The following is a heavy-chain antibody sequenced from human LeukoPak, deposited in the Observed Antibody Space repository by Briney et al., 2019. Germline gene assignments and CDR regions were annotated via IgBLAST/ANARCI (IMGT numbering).Heavy chain of an antibody. CDR1: GFTFSSYW. V-gene: IGHV3-7*01. CDR2: IKQDGSEK. J-gene: IGHJ4*02. D-gene: IGHD3-9*01. CDR3: ARAPDPNWLFSYFDY. Sequence: GGSLRLSCAASGFTFSSYWMSWVRQAPGKGLEWVANIKQDGSEKYYVDSVKGRFTISRDNAKNSLYLQMNSLRAEDTAVYYCARAPDPNWLFSYFDYWGQGTLVTVSS.